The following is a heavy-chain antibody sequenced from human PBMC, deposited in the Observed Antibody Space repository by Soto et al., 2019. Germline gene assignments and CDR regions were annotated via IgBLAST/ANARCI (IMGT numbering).Heavy chain of an antibody. CDR1: GGSISSSY. J-gene: IGHJ3*02. Sequence: SETLSLTCTVSGGSISSSYWSWIRQPPGKGLEWIGYIYDSGSTYYNSSLKSRVTISVDTSKNQFSLKLSSVTAADTAVYYCARRWGGTFDIWGQGTMVTVSS. CDR3: ARRWGGTFDI. V-gene: IGHV4-59*08. CDR2: IYDSGST. D-gene: IGHD3-10*01.